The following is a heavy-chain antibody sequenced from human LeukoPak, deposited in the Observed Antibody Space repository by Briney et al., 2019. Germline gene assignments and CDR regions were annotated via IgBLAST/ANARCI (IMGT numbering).Heavy chain of an antibody. J-gene: IGHJ4*02. D-gene: IGHD1-1*01. Sequence: ASVKVSCKTSGYSFTSYHMHWLRHAPGQGLEWVGILKSSGDTTVYAQKFQGRVTVTRDTSTSTVYMELSSLSSEDTAVYYCAREDPHTYNFDFWGPGTLVTVSS. CDR1: GYSFTSYH. V-gene: IGHV1-46*01. CDR3: AREDPHTYNFDF. CDR2: LKSSGDTT.